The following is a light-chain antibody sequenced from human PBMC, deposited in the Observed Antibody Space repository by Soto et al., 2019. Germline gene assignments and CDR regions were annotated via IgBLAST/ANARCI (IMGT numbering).Light chain of an antibody. CDR1: QSIVTW. Sequence: DIQMTQSPSTLSASVGDRVTITCRASQSIVTWLAWYQQKPGKAPNLLVYEASSLVSGVPSRFSGSGSGTDFTLTICSLQPDDFATYYCQQYHCYSRTFGQGTKVEIK. J-gene: IGKJ1*01. V-gene: IGKV1-5*01. CDR2: EAS. CDR3: QQYHCYSRT.